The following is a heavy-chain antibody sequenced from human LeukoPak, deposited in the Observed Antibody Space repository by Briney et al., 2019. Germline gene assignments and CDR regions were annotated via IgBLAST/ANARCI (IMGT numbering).Heavy chain of an antibody. CDR3: ARDPALEGTEDYRDFGGVESVDAFDV. CDR1: GGTFSSYA. Sequence: GASVKVSCKASGGTFSSYALSWARQAPGQGLEWMGRVIPMFDVTDYAQKFQGRVTITAVTSTATAYMELSSLTSDDTAMYYCARDPALEGTEDYRDFGGVESVDAFDVWGQGTMVTVFS. V-gene: IGHV1-69*10. CDR2: VIPMFDVT. J-gene: IGHJ3*01. D-gene: IGHD4-23*01.